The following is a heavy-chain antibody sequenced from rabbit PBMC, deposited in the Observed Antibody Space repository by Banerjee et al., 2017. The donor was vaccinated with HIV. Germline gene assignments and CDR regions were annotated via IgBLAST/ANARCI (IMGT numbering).Heavy chain of an antibody. Sequence: QEQLKESGGGLVQPGGSLTLSCKASGFDFSSSYYMCWVRQAPGKGLEWIGYIDSVFGSTYYASWVNGRFTISKTSSTTVTLQMTSLTAADTATYFCARGAYADTKHALDSWGPGTLVTVS. CDR3: ARGAYADTKHALDS. D-gene: IGHD2-1*01. J-gene: IGHJ2*01. CDR2: IDSVFGST. V-gene: IGHV1S45*01. CDR1: GFDFSSSYY.